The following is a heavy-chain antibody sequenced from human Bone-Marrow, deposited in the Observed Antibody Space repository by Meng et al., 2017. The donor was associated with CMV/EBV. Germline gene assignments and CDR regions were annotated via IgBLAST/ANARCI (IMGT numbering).Heavy chain of an antibody. CDR3: ARRRSTVTGYTELEAPYGMDV. V-gene: IGHV4-34*01. Sequence: SETLSLTCAVYGGSFSGYYWSWIRQPPGKGLEWIGEINHSGSTNYNPSLKSRVTISVDTSKNQFSLKLSSVTAADTAVYYCARRRSTVTGYTELEAPYGMDVWGQGTTATVSS. CDR2: INHSGST. J-gene: IGHJ6*02. D-gene: IGHD4-11*01. CDR1: GGSFSGYY.